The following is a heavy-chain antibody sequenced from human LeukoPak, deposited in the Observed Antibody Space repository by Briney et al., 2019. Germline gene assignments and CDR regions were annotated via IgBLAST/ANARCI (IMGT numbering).Heavy chain of an antibody. J-gene: IGHJ4*02. CDR2: IIPILGIA. CDR3: ARGREYQLLGDY. CDR1: GGTFSSYA. Sequence: SVKVSCKASGGTFSSYAISWVRQAPGQGLEWMGRIIPILGIANYAQKFQGRVTITADKSASTAYMELSSLRSEDTAVYYCARGREYQLLGDYWGQGTLVTVSS. D-gene: IGHD2-2*01. V-gene: IGHV1-69*04.